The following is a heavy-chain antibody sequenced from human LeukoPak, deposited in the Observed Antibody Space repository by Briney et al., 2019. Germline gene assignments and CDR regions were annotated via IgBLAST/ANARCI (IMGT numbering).Heavy chain of an antibody. CDR3: ASTSIAARRYYYYYMDV. V-gene: IGHV3-66*02. CDR1: GFTVSSNY. J-gene: IGHJ6*03. CDR2: IYSGGST. Sequence: PGGSLRLSCAASGFTVSSNYMSWVRQAPGKGLEWVSVIYSGGSTYYADSVKGRFTISRDNSKNTLYVQMNSLRAEDTAVYYCASTSIAARRYYYYYMDVWGKGTTVTVSS. D-gene: IGHD6-6*01.